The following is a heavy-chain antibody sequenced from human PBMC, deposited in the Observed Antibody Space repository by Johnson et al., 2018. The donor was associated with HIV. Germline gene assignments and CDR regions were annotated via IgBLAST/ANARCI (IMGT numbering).Heavy chain of an antibody. CDR1: GLTFSSYG. CDR2: ISYDGSNK. J-gene: IGHJ3*02. D-gene: IGHD1-14*01. CDR3: VTRDPTHRPGAFDS. V-gene: IGHV3-30*19. Sequence: QVQLVESGGGVVQPGGSLRLSCAASGLTFSSYGMHWVRQAPGKGLEWVAFISYDGSNKYYADSVKGRFTISRDNSKNTLYVQMNSLRAEDTAVYYCVTRDPTHRPGAFDSCGQGTLVTVAS.